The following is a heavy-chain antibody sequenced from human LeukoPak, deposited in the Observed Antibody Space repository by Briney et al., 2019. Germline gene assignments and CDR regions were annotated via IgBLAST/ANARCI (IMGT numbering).Heavy chain of an antibody. CDR3: ASIPYDFWSGYYYYYYGMDV. J-gene: IGHJ6*02. Sequence: MASETLPLTCTVSGGSISSSSYYWGWIRQPPGKGLAWIGSIYYSGSTYYNPSLKSRVTISVDTSKNQFSLKLSSVTAADTAVYYCASIPYDFWSGYYYYYYGMDVWGQGTTVTVSS. CDR1: GGSISSSSYY. V-gene: IGHV4-39*01. CDR2: IYYSGST. D-gene: IGHD3-3*01.